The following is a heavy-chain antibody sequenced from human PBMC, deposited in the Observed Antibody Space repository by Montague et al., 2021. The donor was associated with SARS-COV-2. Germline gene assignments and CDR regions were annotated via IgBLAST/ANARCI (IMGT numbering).Heavy chain of an antibody. CDR2: ITYDGIDK. Sequence: SLRLSCAASGFNFSHFAFHWVRQAPGKGLEWVAIITYDGIDKYYADSVKGRFTISRDNSKNTLYLRMNSLTPEDTAIYYCARDRVHPDYGDAFDIWGHGTLVTGSS. CDR3: ARDRVHPDYGDAFDI. V-gene: IGHV3-30*04. J-gene: IGHJ3*02. D-gene: IGHD4/OR15-4a*01. CDR1: GFNFSHFA.